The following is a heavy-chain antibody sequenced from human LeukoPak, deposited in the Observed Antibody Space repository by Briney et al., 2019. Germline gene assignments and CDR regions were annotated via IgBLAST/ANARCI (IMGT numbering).Heavy chain of an antibody. CDR1: GFTFSSYE. CDR2: ISSSGSTI. J-gene: IGHJ4*02. V-gene: IGHV3-48*03. CDR3: ASTVGKTYYFDY. Sequence: PGGSLRLSCAASGFTFSSYEMNWVRQAPGKGLEWVSYISSSGSTIYYADSVKGRFTISRDNAKNSLYLQMNSLRAEDTADYYCASTVGKTYYFDYWGQGTLVTVSS. D-gene: IGHD1-26*01.